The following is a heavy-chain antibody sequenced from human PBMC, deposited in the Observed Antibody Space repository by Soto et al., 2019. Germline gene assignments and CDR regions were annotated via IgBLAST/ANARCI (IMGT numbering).Heavy chain of an antibody. CDR2: ISSSSSYI. CDR1: GFTFSSYS. D-gene: IGHD3-16*01. J-gene: IGHJ5*02. CDR3: ARAPRGGGINWFDP. V-gene: IGHV3-21*01. Sequence: GGSLRLSCAASGFTFSSYSMNWVRQAPGKGLEWVASISSSSSYIYYADSVKGRFTISRDNAKNSLYPQMNSLRAEDTAVYYCARAPRGGGINWFDPWGQGTLVTVSS.